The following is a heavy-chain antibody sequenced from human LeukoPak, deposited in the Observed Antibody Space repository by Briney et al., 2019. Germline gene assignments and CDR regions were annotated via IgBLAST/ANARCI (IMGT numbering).Heavy chain of an antibody. CDR3: AREGDTATVTFYY. CDR1: GYTFTGYY. CDR2: INPNSGGT. Sequence: GASVKVSCKASGYTFTGYYMHWVRQAPGQGLEWMGWINPNSGGTNYAQKFQGRVTMTRDTSISTAYMELSRLRSDDTAVYYCAREGDTATVTFYYWGQGTLVTVSS. V-gene: IGHV1-2*02. J-gene: IGHJ4*02. D-gene: IGHD5-18*01.